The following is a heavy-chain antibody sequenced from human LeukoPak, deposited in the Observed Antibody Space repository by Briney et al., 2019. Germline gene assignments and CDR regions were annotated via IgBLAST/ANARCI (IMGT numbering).Heavy chain of an antibody. CDR1: GFTFSSYY. CDR3: ARSATTSWYRFDS. Sequence: PGGSLRLSCAASGFTFSSYYMNWARQAPGKGLEWFSSIAGTGSYMYYADSVKGQFTISRDNAKNSVYLQMNSPRGEDTAVYFCARSATTSWYRFDSWGQGTLVTVSS. D-gene: IGHD1-14*01. CDR2: IAGTGSYM. V-gene: IGHV3-21*01. J-gene: IGHJ4*02.